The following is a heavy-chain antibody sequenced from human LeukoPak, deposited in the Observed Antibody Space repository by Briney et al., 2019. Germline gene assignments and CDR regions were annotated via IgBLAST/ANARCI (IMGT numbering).Heavy chain of an antibody. CDR2: IYHSGST. D-gene: IGHD6-13*01. V-gene: IGHV4-30-2*01. Sequence: PSETLSLTCTVSGGSISSGGYYWSWIRQPPGKGLEWIGYIYHSGSTYYNPSLKSRVTISVDRSKNQFSLKLSSVTAADTAVYYCARDDAGQQLAPSYYMDVWGKGTTVTVSS. CDR1: GGSISSGGYY. J-gene: IGHJ6*03. CDR3: ARDDAGQQLAPSYYMDV.